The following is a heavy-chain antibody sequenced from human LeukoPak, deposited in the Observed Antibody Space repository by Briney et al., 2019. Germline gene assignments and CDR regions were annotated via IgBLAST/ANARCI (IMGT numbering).Heavy chain of an antibody. CDR2: IIPILGIA. CDR3: ARTHYDFWSGYFEVPYGMDV. CDR1: GGTFSSYA. V-gene: IGHV1-69*04. D-gene: IGHD3-3*01. Sequence: GASVKVSCKASGGTFSSYAISWVRQAPGQGLERMGRIIPILGIANYAQKFQGRVTITADKSTSTAYMELSSLRSEDTAVYYCARTHYDFWSGYFEVPYGMDVWGQGTTVTVSS. J-gene: IGHJ6*02.